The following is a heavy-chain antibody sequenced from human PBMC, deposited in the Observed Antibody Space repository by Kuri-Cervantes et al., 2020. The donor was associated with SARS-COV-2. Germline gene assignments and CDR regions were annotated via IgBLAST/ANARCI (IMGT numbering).Heavy chain of an antibody. D-gene: IGHD3-16*02. J-gene: IGHJ2*01. CDR3: ARGSRYDYVWGSYRYTASWYFDL. CDR2: IKQDGSEK. Sequence: GESLKISCAASGFTFSSYWMSWVRQAPGKGLEWVANIKQDGSEKYYVDSVKGRFTISRDNAKNSLYLQMNSLRAEDAAVYYCARGSRYDYVWGSYRYTASWYFDLRGRGTLVTVSS. CDR1: GFTFSSYW. V-gene: IGHV3-7*01.